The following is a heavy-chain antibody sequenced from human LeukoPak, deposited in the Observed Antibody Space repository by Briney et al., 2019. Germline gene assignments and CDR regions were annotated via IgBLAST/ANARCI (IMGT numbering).Heavy chain of an antibody. J-gene: IGHJ3*02. D-gene: IGHD3-22*01. CDR3: TRGGTIYDTILEDPFDI. Sequence: ASVKVSRKASGYTFSSYDINWVRQAPGQGLEWMGWMNPNSGNTGYAQELQGRVAMTRDTSISTAYTELSSLISDDTAVYYCTRGGTIYDTILEDPFDIWGQGTMVTVSS. CDR2: MNPNSGNT. CDR1: GYTFSSYD. V-gene: IGHV1-8*01.